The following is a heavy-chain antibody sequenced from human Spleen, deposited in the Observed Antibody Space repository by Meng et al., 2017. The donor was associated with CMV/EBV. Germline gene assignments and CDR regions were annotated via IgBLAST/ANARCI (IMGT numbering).Heavy chain of an antibody. CDR1: GGSISTYY. V-gene: IGHV4-39*07. CDR2: IYNSGNT. J-gene: IGHJ6*02. D-gene: IGHD2-15*01. CDR3: ARDVVVVVATTQGYYHYGLDV. Sequence: SETLSLTCTISGGSISTYYWSWIRQPPGKGLEWIGSIYNSGNTYYNPSLKSRVTISEDTSKNQFSVKLSSVTAADTAVYYCARDVVVVVATTQGYYHYGLDVWGQGTTVTVSS.